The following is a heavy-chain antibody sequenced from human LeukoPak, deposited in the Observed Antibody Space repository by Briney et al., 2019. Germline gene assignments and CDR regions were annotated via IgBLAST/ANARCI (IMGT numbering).Heavy chain of an antibody. CDR3: ARDRRFGELSTSLDY. D-gene: IGHD3-10*01. CDR1: GFTFSSYG. J-gene: IGHJ4*02. CDR2: IWYDGSNK. V-gene: IGHV3-33*01. Sequence: PGGSLRLSCAASGFTFSSYGMHWVRQAPGXGLEWVAVIWYDGSNKYYADSVKGRFTISRDNSKNTLYLQMNRLRAEDTAVYYCARDRRFGELSTSLDYWGQGTLVTVSS.